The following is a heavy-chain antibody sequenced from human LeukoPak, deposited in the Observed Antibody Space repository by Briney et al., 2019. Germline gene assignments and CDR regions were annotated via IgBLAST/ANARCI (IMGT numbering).Heavy chain of an antibody. D-gene: IGHD6-13*01. J-gene: IGHJ4*02. CDR2: IYYSGST. CDR1: GRSISSYY. Sequence: SETLSLTCTVSGRSISSYYWSWIRQPPGKGLEWIGYIYYSGSTNYNPSLKSRVTISVDTSKNQFSLKLSSVTAADTAVYYCASAFGYIGFDYWGQGTLVTVSS. V-gene: IGHV4-59*01. CDR3: ASAFGYIGFDY.